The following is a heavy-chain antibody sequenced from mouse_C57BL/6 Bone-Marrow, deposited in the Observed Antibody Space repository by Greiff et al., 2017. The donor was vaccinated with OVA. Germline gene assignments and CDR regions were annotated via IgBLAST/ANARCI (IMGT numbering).Heavy chain of an antibody. CDR2: ISDGGSYT. J-gene: IGHJ4*01. CDR3: ARWGVVGAMDY. V-gene: IGHV5-4*01. Sequence: EVHLVESGGGLVKPGGSLKLSCAASGFTFSSYAMSWVRQTPEKRLEWVATISDGGSYTYYPDNVKGRFTISRDNAKNNLYLQMSHLKSEDTAMYYCARWGVVGAMDYWGQGTSVTVSS. CDR1: GFTFSSYA. D-gene: IGHD1-1*01.